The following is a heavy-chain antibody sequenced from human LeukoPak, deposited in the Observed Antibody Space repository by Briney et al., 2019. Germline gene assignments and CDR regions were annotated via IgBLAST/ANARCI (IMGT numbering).Heavy chain of an antibody. V-gene: IGHV4-39*07. CDR1: SDSIYSSNYY. Sequence: SETLSLTCTVSSDSIYSSNYYWGWIRQPPGKGLEWIGSIYYSGSTNYNPSLKSRVTMSVDTSKKQFSLKLSSVTAADTAVYYCAREYYGSGGYSYFDHWGQGTLVTVSS. CDR2: IYYSGST. J-gene: IGHJ4*02. D-gene: IGHD3-22*01. CDR3: AREYYGSGGYSYFDH.